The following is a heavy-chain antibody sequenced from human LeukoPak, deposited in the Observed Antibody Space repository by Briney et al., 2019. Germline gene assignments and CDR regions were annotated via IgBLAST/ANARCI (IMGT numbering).Heavy chain of an antibody. J-gene: IGHJ4*02. Sequence: GGSLRLSCAASGFTFSSYSMNWVRQAPGKGLEWVSSISSSSSYIYYADSVKGRFTISRDNAKNSLYLQMNSLRAEDTAVYYCAREKIVVVVAATIWDYWGQGTLVTISS. CDR2: ISSSSSYI. V-gene: IGHV3-21*01. CDR1: GFTFSSYS. CDR3: AREKIVVVVAATIWDY. D-gene: IGHD2-15*01.